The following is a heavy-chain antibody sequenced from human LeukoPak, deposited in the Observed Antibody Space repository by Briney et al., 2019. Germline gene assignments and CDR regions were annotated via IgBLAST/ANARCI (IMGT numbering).Heavy chain of an antibody. D-gene: IGHD3-10*01. CDR1: GGSISGYF. Sequence: PSETLSLTCTVSGGSISGYFWSWIRQPPGKRLEWIGYVHYSGSTNYNPSLNSRVTISVDTSKNQFSLRLRSVTAEDTAVYYCARYGITIVRGGKYYFDSWGQGTLVTVSS. J-gene: IGHJ4*02. CDR2: VHYSGST. CDR3: ARYGITIVRGGKYYFDS. V-gene: IGHV4-59*08.